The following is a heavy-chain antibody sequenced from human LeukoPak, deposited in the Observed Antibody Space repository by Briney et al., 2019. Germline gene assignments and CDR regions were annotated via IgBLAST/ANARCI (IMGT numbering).Heavy chain of an antibody. V-gene: IGHV4-59*01. Sequence: SETLSLTCTVSGGSISSYYWSWIRQPPGKGLEWIGYIYYSGSTNYNPSLKSRVTISVDTSKNQFSLKLSSVTAADTAVYYCARGPLPGYSSGWYAYCYYYMDVWGKGTTVTVSS. J-gene: IGHJ6*03. CDR1: GGSISSYY. CDR2: IYYSGST. CDR3: ARGPLPGYSSGWYAYCYYYMDV. D-gene: IGHD6-19*01.